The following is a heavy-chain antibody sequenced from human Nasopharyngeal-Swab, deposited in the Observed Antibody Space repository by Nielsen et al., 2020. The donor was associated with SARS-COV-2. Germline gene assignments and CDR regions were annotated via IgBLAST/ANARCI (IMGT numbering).Heavy chain of an antibody. CDR3: ARGGGDYRPIDS. D-gene: IGHD4-17*01. CDR2: ISGSNTYT. V-gene: IGHV3-11*05. J-gene: IGHJ4*02. CDR1: GFTFSSYW. Sequence: GASLKISCAASGFTFSSYWMSWVRQAPGKGLEWLSYISGSNTYTNYADSVKGRFTVSRDNAKNSLFLQMNSLRAEDMAVYYCARGGGDYRPIDSWGQGTLVTVSS.